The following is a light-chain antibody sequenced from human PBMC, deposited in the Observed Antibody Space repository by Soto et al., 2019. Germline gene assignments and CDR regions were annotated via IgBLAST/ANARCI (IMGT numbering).Light chain of an antibody. CDR3: GTWDSSLSAGV. J-gene: IGLJ2*01. CDR2: DNN. CDR1: SSNIGNNY. Sequence: QSVMTQPPSVSAAPGQTVTIFCSGSSSNIGNNYVSWYQQLPRTAPKLLIYDNNKRPSGIPDRFSGSKSGTSATLGITGLQTGDEADYYCGTWDSSLSAGVFGGGTKLTVL. V-gene: IGLV1-51*01.